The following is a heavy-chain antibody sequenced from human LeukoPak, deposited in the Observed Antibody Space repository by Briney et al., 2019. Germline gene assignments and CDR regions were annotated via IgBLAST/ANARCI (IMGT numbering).Heavy chain of an antibody. V-gene: IGHV4-59*01. CDR1: GGSISSYY. Sequence: SETLSLTCTVSGGSISSYYWSWIRQPPGKGLEWIGYIYYSGSTNYNPSLKSRVTISVDTSKNQFSLKLSSVTAADTAVYYCARVSPERAFDIWGQGTMVTVSS. CDR2: IYYSGST. D-gene: IGHD1-14*01. CDR3: ARVSPERAFDI. J-gene: IGHJ3*02.